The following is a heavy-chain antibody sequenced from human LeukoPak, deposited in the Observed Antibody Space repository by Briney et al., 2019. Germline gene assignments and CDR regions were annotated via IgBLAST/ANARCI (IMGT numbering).Heavy chain of an antibody. D-gene: IGHD4-17*01. Sequence: GGSLRLSCAASGFTFSDYYMSWIRQAPGKGLEWVSSISSSSSYIYYADSVKGRFTISRDNAKNSLYLQMNSLRAEDTAVYYCASWKTYGDEFDYWGQGTLVTVSS. J-gene: IGHJ4*02. CDR2: ISSSSSYI. CDR3: ASWKTYGDEFDY. CDR1: GFTFSDYY. V-gene: IGHV3-11*06.